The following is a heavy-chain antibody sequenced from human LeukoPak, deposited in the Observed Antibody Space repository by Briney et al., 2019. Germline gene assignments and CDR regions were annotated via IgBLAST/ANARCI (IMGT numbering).Heavy chain of an antibody. J-gene: IGHJ3*02. CDR2: IYYSGST. V-gene: IGHV4-39*01. CDR3: ARRVISNAFDI. Sequence: SETLSLTCTVSGGSISSGSYYWGWIRQPPGKGLEWIGSIYYSGSTYYNPSLKSRVTISVDTSKNQFSLKLSSVTAADTAVYYCARRVISNAFDIWGQGTMVTVSS. D-gene: IGHD3-16*02. CDR1: GGSISSGSYY.